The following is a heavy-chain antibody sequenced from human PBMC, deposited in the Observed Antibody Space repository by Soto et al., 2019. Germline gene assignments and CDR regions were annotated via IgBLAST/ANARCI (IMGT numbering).Heavy chain of an antibody. V-gene: IGHV4-31*03. CDR2: IYYSGST. CDR3: ARGRMVYAIAGHGQWFDP. D-gene: IGHD2-8*01. CDR1: GGSISSGGYY. J-gene: IGHJ5*02. Sequence: QVQLQESGPGLVKPSQTLSLTCTVSGGSISSGGYYWSWIRQHPGKGLEWIGYIYYSGSTYYNPSLKSRVTISVDTSKNQFSLKLSSVTAADTAVYYCARGRMVYAIAGHGQWFDPWGQGTLVTVSS.